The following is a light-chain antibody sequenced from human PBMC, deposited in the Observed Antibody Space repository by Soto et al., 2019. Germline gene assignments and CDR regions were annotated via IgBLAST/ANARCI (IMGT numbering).Light chain of an antibody. CDR1: QTVERW. Sequence: DIQMTQSPSTLSASVGDRVIITCRASQTVERWMAWYQQKPGKAPKLLMYDASNLESGVSSRFSGSGSGTEFTLTISSLQPDDFATYYCQQYHAYTWTFGQGTKVEV. CDR2: DAS. V-gene: IGKV1-5*01. CDR3: QQYHAYTWT. J-gene: IGKJ1*01.